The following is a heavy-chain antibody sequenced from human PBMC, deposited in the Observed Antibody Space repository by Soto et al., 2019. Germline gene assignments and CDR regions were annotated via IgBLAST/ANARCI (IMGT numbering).Heavy chain of an antibody. CDR2: IYPGDSET. CDR3: ARLGLPGAIYFDS. J-gene: IGHJ4*02. V-gene: IGHV5-51*01. Sequence: VECLRSCRKVSEYNFTDFCIVCVLQMPGKGLEWMGIIYPGDSETKYSPDFEGQVTISADRSTNTAYLQWRSLRASDTAMYYCARLGLPGAIYFDSWGTGTLVTVFS. D-gene: IGHD2-2*01. CDR1: EYNFTDFC.